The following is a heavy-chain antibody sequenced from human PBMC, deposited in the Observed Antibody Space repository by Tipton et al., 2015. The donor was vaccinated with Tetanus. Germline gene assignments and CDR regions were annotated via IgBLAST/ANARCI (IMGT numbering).Heavy chain of an antibody. V-gene: IGHV4-34*01. CDR1: GGSFSGYY. CDR3: ARGHSSGWQDWYFDL. J-gene: IGHJ2*01. D-gene: IGHD6-19*01. CDR2: INHSGST. Sequence: TLSLTCAVYGGSFSGYYWSWIRQPPGKGLEWIGEINHSGSTNCNPSLKSRVTISVDTSKNQFSLKLSSVTAADTAVYYCARGHSSGWQDWYFDLWGRGTLVTVSS.